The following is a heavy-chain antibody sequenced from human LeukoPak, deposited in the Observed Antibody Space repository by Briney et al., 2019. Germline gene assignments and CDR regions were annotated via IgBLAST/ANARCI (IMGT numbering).Heavy chain of an antibody. CDR2: IYYSGST. D-gene: IGHD5-18*01. CDR1: GGSLSSSSYY. CDR3: ARNMEYSYGLFYYYYYMDG. J-gene: IGHJ6*03. V-gene: IGHV4-39*07. Sequence: SETLSLTCTVSGGSLSSSSYYWGWIRDPPGKGLEWIGSIYYSGSTYYNPSLKSRVTISVDTSKNQFSLKLSSVTAADTAVYYCARNMEYSYGLFYYYYYMDGWGKGTTVTISS.